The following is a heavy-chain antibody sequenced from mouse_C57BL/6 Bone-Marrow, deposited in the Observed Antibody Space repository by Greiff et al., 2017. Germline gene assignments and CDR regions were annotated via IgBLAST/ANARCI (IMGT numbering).Heavy chain of an antibody. D-gene: IGHD2-4*01. Sequence: QVQLKESGAELARPGASVKLSCKASGYTFTSYGISWVKQRTGQGLEWIGEIYPRSGNTYYNEKFKGKATLAADKSSSTAYMELRSLTSEDSAVYFCADYDGVTIPFMDYWGQGTSVTVSS. CDR1: GYTFTSYG. CDR3: ADYDGVTIPFMDY. V-gene: IGHV1-81*01. CDR2: IYPRSGNT. J-gene: IGHJ4*01.